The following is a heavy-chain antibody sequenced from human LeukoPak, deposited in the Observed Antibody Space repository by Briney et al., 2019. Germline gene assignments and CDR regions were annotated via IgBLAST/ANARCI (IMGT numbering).Heavy chain of an antibody. J-gene: IGHJ4*02. CDR1: GGSFSGYY. CDR2: FSHSGST. Sequence: SETLSLTCAVYGGSFSGYYWSWIRQPPGKGVEGIGEFSHSGSTNHNPPLKSRVTISVDTSKNQFSLKLSSATAADTAVYYRARGSQGGYSYGVPGHYWGQGTLISVSS. V-gene: IGHV4-34*01. D-gene: IGHD5-18*01. CDR3: ARGSQGGYSYGVPGHY.